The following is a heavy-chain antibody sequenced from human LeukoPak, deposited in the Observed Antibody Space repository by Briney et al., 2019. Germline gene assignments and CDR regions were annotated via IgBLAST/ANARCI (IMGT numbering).Heavy chain of an antibody. CDR3: ARTTVTTRWFDP. CDR1: GFTFSDYY. CDR2: ISSSGNTI. D-gene: IGHD4-17*01. J-gene: IGHJ5*02. Sequence: GRSLRLSCAASGFTFSDYYMSWIRQAPAKGLEWVSYISSSGNTIKYADSVKGRFTISRDNAKNSLYLQMNSLRAEDTAVYYCARTTVTTRWFDPWGQGTLVIVSS. V-gene: IGHV3-11*01.